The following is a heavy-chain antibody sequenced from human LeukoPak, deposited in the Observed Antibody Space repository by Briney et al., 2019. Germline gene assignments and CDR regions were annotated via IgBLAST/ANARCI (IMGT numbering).Heavy chain of an antibody. D-gene: IGHD2-21*02. Sequence: GGSLRLSCAASGFSFSSYAMSWVRQAPGKGLEWVSAISGSYGSTYYADSVKGRFTISRDNSKNTLYLQMNSLTAEDTALYYCARDASGGDCHTCWGQGSLVTVSS. J-gene: IGHJ4*02. CDR1: GFSFSSYA. CDR3: ARDASGGDCHTC. V-gene: IGHV3-23*01. CDR2: ISGSYGST.